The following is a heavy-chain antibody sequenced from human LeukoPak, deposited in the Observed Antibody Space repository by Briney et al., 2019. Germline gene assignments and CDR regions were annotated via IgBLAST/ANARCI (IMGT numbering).Heavy chain of an antibody. Sequence: GRSLRLSCAASGFTFSRHSMNWVGQAPGKGLEWVSYISSSGSTIYYADSVKGRFTISRDNAKNSLYLQMNSLRAEDTAVYYCAELGITMIGGVWGKGTTVTISS. CDR2: ISSSGSTI. V-gene: IGHV3-48*04. CDR3: AELGITMIGGV. J-gene: IGHJ6*04. D-gene: IGHD3-10*02. CDR1: GFTFSRHS.